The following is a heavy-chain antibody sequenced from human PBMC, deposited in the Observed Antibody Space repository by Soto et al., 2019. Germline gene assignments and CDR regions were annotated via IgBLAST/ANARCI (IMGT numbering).Heavy chain of an antibody. CDR3: ARGSGLLWLRGRSGVDV. CDR2: ISYDGNNK. Sequence: QVQLVESGGGVVQPGRSQRLSCSASGFIFNNYNIHWVRQAPGKGLEWVTIISYDGNNKYYAASVKGRFTVSRDNSNTTVDLQMNSLRGDDTAIYYCARGSGLLWLRGRSGVDVWGQGTTVTVSS. D-gene: IGHD5-18*01. J-gene: IGHJ6*02. V-gene: IGHV3-30-3*01. CDR1: GFIFNNYN.